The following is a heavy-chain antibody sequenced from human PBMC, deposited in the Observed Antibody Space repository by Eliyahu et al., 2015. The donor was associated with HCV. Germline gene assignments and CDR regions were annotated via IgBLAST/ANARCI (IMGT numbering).Heavy chain of an antibody. Sequence: QLQLQESGPGLVKPSETLSLTCTVSGDSISSSRYYWAWIRQPPGKGLEWIGSIYFVGGTYYSPSLKSRVTMSVDTSNNQFSLRLNSVTAADTAVYYCARHREYSTGWPYFDSWGQGILGTVSS. J-gene: IGHJ4*02. D-gene: IGHD6-19*01. CDR1: GDSISSSRYY. CDR2: IYFVGGT. V-gene: IGHV4-39*01. CDR3: ARHREYSTGWPYFDS.